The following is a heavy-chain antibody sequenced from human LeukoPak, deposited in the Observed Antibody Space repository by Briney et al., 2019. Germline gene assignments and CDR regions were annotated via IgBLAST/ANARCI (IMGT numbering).Heavy chain of an antibody. J-gene: IGHJ6*03. CDR3: ARDRYDYYYYYYMDV. CDR1: GGSISSGSYY. V-gene: IGHV4-61*02. CDR2: IYTSGST. Sequence: SETLSLTCTVSGGSISSGSYYWSWIRQPAGKGLEWIGRIYTSGSTNYNPSLKSRVTISVDTSKNQFSLKLSSVTAADTAVYYCARDRYDYYYYYYMDVWGKGTTVTDSS. D-gene: IGHD1-14*01.